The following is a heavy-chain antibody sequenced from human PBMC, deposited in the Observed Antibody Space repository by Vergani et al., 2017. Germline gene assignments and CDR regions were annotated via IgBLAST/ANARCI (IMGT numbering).Heavy chain of an antibody. V-gene: IGHV4-39*01. D-gene: IGHD5-24*01. Sequence: QVQLQESGPGLVKPSETLSLTCTVSGDSVISTDYHWGWIRQPPGKGLEWIGSMDYSGSTSYNPSLESRISISFETPKNQFSLRLTSVTAADTAVYYCARNRAIELAGRMHYYYAIDVWGQGTTVTVSS. J-gene: IGHJ6*02. CDR3: ARNRAIELAGRMHYYYAIDV. CDR1: GDSVISTDYH. CDR2: MDYSGST.